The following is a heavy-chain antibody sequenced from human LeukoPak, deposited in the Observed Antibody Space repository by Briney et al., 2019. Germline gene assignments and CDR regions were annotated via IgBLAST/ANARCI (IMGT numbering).Heavy chain of an antibody. Sequence: ASVKVSCKASGYTFTSYYMHWVRQAPGQGLEWMGWINTNTGNPTYAQGFTGRFVFSLDTSVSTAYLQISSLKAEDTAVYYCARGGIEGYSSSWYKGSAYWGQGTLVTVSS. D-gene: IGHD6-13*01. CDR3: ARGGIEGYSSSWYKGSAY. V-gene: IGHV7-4-1*02. CDR1: GYTFTSYY. CDR2: INTNTGNP. J-gene: IGHJ4*02.